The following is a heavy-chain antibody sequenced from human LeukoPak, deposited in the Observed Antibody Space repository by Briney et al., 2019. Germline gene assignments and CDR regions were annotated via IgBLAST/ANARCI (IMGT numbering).Heavy chain of an antibody. CDR2: ISAYNGNT. CDR1: GYTFTSYG. J-gene: IGHJ4*02. D-gene: IGHD6-6*01. CDR3: ARDLGYSSSLSGDY. Sequence: ASVTVSCKASGYTFTSYGISWVRQAPGQGLEWMGWISAYNGNTNYAQKLQGRVTMTTDTTTSTAYMELRSLRSDDTAVYYCARDLGYSSSLSGDYWGQGTLVTVSS. V-gene: IGHV1-18*01.